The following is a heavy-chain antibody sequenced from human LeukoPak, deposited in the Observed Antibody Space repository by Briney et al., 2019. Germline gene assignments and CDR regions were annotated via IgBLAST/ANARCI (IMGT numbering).Heavy chain of an antibody. CDR2: ISGSGGST. Sequence: PGGSLRLSCAASGFTFSSYALSWVRQAPGKGLEWVSAISGSGGSTYYADSVKGRFTISRDNSKNTLYLQMNSLRAEDTAVYYCARDALYGDSIYFDYWGQGTLVTVSS. V-gene: IGHV3-23*01. CDR3: ARDALYGDSIYFDY. D-gene: IGHD4-17*01. J-gene: IGHJ4*02. CDR1: GFTFSSYA.